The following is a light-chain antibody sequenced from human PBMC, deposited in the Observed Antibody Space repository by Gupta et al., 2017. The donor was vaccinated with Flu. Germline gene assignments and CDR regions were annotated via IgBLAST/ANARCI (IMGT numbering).Light chain of an antibody. Sequence: EIVLTQSPGTVSLSPGDRATLSCRASQGVSSNDLTWYQQMPGPAPRLLIYGTSSRATGIPDRFSGSGSGTDFTLTISRLEPEDVAVYYWQQYGDSQYRFGQGTKLEIK. CDR3: QQYGDSQYR. CDR2: GTS. J-gene: IGKJ2*03. CDR1: QGVSSND. V-gene: IGKV3-20*01.